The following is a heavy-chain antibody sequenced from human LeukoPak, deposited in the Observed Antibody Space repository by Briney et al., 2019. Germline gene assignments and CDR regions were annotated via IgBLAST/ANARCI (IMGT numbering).Heavy chain of an antibody. CDR3: ATDSRLSSSFRRMGFDP. V-gene: IGHV1-24*01. CDR2: FDPEDGET. CDR1: GYTLTELS. D-gene: IGHD6-6*01. J-gene: IGHJ5*02. Sequence: ASVKVSCKVSGYTLTELSMHWVRQAPGKGLEWMGGFDPEDGETIYAQKFQGRVTMTEDTSTDTAYMELSSLRSEDTAVYYCATDSRLSSSFRRMGFDPWGQGTLVTVSS.